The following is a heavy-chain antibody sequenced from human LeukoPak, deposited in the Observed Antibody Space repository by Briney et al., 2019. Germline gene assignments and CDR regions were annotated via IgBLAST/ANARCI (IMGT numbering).Heavy chain of an antibody. CDR2: ISSSSSYI. D-gene: IGHD5-18*01. V-gene: IGHV3-21*01. CDR3: ARDRGYSYGHDY. Sequence: GGSLRLSCAASGFTFSSYSMNWVRQAPGKGLEWVSSISSSSSYIYYADSVKGRFTISRDNAKNSLYLQMNSLRAEDTAVYYCARDRGYSYGHDYWGQGTLVTASS. J-gene: IGHJ4*02. CDR1: GFTFSSYS.